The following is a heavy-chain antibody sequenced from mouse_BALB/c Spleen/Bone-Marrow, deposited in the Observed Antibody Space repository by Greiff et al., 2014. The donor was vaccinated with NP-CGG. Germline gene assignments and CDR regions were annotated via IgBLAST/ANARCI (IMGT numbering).Heavy chain of an antibody. J-gene: IGHJ4*01. Sequence: DVKLQESGAELVKPGASVKLSCTASGFNIKDTYMHWVKQRPEQGLEWIGRIDPANGNTKYDPKFQGKATITADTSSNTAYLQLSSLTSEDTAVYYCARSRDYGSSYYAMDYWGQGTSVTVPS. CDR3: ARSRDYGSSYYAMDY. CDR2: IDPANGNT. D-gene: IGHD1-1*01. CDR1: GFNIKDTY. V-gene: IGHV14-3*02.